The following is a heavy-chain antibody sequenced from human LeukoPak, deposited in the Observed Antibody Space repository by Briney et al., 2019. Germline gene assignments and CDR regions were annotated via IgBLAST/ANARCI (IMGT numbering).Heavy chain of an antibody. J-gene: IGHJ4*02. CDR2: ISYDGSNK. V-gene: IGHV3-30-3*01. Sequence: GGSLRLSCAASGFTFSSYAMHWVRQAPGKGLEWVAVISYDGSNKYYADSVKGRFTISRDNSKNTLYLQMNSLRAEDTAIYYCTRVGYIDEGIDYWGQGTLVTVSS. CDR1: GFTFSSYA. D-gene: IGHD5-24*01. CDR3: TRVGYIDEGIDY.